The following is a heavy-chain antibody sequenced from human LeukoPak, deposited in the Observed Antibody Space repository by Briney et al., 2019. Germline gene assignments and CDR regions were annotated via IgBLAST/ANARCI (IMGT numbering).Heavy chain of an antibody. J-gene: IGHJ4*02. CDR2: ISYDGSNK. V-gene: IGHV3-30-3*01. Sequence: GGSLRLSCAASGFTFSSYAMHWVRQAPGKGLEWVAVISYDGSNKYYADSVKGRFTISRDNSKNTLYLQMNSLRAEDTAIYYCTRVGYIDEGIDYWGQGTLVTVSS. CDR1: GFTFSSYA. D-gene: IGHD5-24*01. CDR3: TRVGYIDEGIDY.